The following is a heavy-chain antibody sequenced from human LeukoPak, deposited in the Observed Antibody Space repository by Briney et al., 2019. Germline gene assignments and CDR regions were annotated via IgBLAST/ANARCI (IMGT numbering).Heavy chain of an antibody. CDR3: ARERNDCYGSSGCVGDSYMDV. Sequence: GASVKVSCKASGYTFTNYAVNWVRQAPGQGLEWMGWINTNTGNPTYAQGFTGRFVFSLDTSVSTAYLQISSLKAEDTAVYYCARERNDCYGSSGCVGDSYMDVWGKGTTVTVSS. J-gene: IGHJ6*03. D-gene: IGHD3-22*01. V-gene: IGHV7-4-1*02. CDR2: INTNTGNP. CDR1: GYTFTNYA.